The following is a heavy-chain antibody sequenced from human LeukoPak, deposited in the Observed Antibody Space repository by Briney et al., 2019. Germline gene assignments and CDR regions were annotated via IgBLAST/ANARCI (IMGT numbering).Heavy chain of an antibody. CDR3: AQRGKRYFDY. J-gene: IGHJ4*02. CDR2: ISYDGSNK. CDR1: GFTFSSYA. V-gene: IGHV3-30-3*01. Sequence: HPGRSLRLSCAASGFTFSSYAMHWVRQAPGKGLEWVAVISYDGSNKYYADSVKGRFTISRDNAKNSLYLQMNSLRAEDTAVYYCAQRGKRYFDYWGQGTLVTVSS. D-gene: IGHD6-25*01.